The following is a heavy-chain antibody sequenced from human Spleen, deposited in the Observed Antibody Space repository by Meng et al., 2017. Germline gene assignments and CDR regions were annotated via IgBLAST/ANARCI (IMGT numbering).Heavy chain of an antibody. CDR2: INHSGST. J-gene: IGHJ4*02. CDR3: ARGPTTMAHDFDY. D-gene: IGHD4-11*01. Sequence: QVQLQQWGAGLLKPSETLSLTCAVYGGSFSGYYWSWIRQPPGKGLEWIGEINHSGSTNYNPSLKSRVTISVDKSKNQFSLKLSSVTAADTAVYYCARGPTTMAHDFDYWGQGTLVTVSS. CDR1: GGSFSGYY. V-gene: IGHV4-34*01.